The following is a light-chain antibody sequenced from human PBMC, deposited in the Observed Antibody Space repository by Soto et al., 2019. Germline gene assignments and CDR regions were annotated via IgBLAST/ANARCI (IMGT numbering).Light chain of an antibody. CDR1: SSNIGSNT. V-gene: IGLV1-44*01. Sequence: QSVLTQPPSASGTPGQRVTISCSGSSSNIGSNTVNWYQQLPGTAPKLLIHSNNQRPSGVPDRFSGSKSGTSASLAISGLQSEDEADYYCAAYTTSSTYVFGTGTKVTVL. CDR2: SNN. CDR3: AAYTTSSTYV. J-gene: IGLJ1*01.